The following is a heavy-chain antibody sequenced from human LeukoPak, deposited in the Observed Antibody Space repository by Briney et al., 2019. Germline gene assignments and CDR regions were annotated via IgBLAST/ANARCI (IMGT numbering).Heavy chain of an antibody. CDR2: IYTSGST. D-gene: IGHD3-9*01. J-gene: IGHJ3*02. Sequence: SETLSLTCTVSGGSISSYYWSWIRQPAGKGLEWIGRIYTSGSTNYNPSLKSRVTMSVHTSKNQFSLRLSSVTAADTAVYYCARDFDGSFDLNPLAFDIWGQGTMVTVSS. V-gene: IGHV4-4*07. CDR1: GGSISSYY. CDR3: ARDFDGSFDLNPLAFDI.